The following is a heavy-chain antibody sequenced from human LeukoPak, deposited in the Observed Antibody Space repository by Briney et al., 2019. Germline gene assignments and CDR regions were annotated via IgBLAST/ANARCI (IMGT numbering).Heavy chain of an antibody. CDR1: GGSISSGGYY. CDR2: IYYSGST. J-gene: IGHJ4*02. V-gene: IGHV4-31*03. D-gene: IGHD3-22*01. Sequence: SETLSLTCTVSGGSISSGGYYWSWIRQHPGKGLEWIGYIYYSGSTYYNPSLKSRVTISVDTSKNQFSLKLSSVTAADTAVYYCAADYYYGGSGTFEGLGYFDYWGQGTLVTVSS. CDR3: AADYYYGGSGTFEGLGYFDY.